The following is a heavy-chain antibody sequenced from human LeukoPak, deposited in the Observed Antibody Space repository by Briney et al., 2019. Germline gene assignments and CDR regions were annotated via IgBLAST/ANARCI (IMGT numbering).Heavy chain of an antibody. V-gene: IGHV1-18*01. CDR3: GRWAPNPNDY. CDR1: GYIFINHG. J-gene: IGHJ4*02. Sequence: ASVKVSCKASGYIFINHGISWVRQAPGQGLEWMGWISAYNGRTEYAPKFQDRVTMTTDTSTTTAYMELRSLTSDDTAVYYCGRWAPNPNDYWGQGTLVTVS. CDR2: ISAYNGRT.